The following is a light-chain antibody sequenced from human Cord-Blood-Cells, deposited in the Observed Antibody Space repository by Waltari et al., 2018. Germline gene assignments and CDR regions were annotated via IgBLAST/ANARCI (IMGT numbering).Light chain of an antibody. J-gene: IGLJ3*02. CDR2: KGN. Sequence: QIVVTQGPSLSVSPGGTVKHHFALSSGPVPSTPAVSWYQQPPRQTPRTLVYKGNIRSSGVPDRFSGSILGNEAALTITGAQADDESDYYCLFYMGGGIWVFGGGTKLTVL. CDR3: LFYMGGGIWV. CDR1: SGPVPSTPA. V-gene: IGLV8-61*01.